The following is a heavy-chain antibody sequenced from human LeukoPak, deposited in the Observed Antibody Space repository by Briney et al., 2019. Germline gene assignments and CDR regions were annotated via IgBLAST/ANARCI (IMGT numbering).Heavy chain of an antibody. CDR1: GFTFSSYS. D-gene: IGHD3-10*01. CDR2: INGSGGST. CDR3: APHWFGKLPEYYFDY. J-gene: IGHJ4*02. Sequence: GGSLRLSCAASGFTFSSYSMSWVRQAPGKGLEWVSAINGSGGSTYYADSVKGRFTISRDNSKNTLYLQMNSLRAEDTAVYYCAPHWFGKLPEYYFDYWGQGTLVTVSS. V-gene: IGHV3-23*01.